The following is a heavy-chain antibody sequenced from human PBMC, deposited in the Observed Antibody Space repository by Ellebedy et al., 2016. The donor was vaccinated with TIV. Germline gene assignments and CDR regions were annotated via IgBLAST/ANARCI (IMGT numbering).Heavy chain of an antibody. CDR3: AKGSFPFGDKSERIYSFQY. J-gene: IGHJ4*02. D-gene: IGHD3-10*01. CDR2: GYT. Sequence: GESLKISCTASGFIVSTNHMSWVRQAPGKGQEWVGGYTDYADSVKGRFTISTHNSRNTLYLQMTNLRTEDTAVYYCAKGSFPFGDKSERIYSFQYWGQGTLVTVSS. CDR1: GFIVSTNH. V-gene: IGHV3-53*04.